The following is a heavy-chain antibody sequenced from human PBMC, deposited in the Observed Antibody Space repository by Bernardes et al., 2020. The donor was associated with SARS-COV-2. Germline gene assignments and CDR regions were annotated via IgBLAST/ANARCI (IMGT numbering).Heavy chain of an antibody. D-gene: IGHD2-2*01. CDR3: AREFVVVPAAKVSYYYYGMDV. J-gene: IGHJ6*02. V-gene: IGHV1-69*04. CDR1: GGTFSSYT. CDR2: IIPILGIA. Sequence: SVKVSCKASGGTFSSYTISWVRQAPGQGLEWMGRIIPILGIANYAQKFQGRVTITADKSTSTAYMELSSLRSEDTAVYYCAREFVVVPAAKVSYYYYGMDVWGQGTTVTVSS.